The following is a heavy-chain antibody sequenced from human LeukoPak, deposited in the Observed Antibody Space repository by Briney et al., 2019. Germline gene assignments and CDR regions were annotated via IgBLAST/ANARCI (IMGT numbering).Heavy chain of an antibody. CDR2: IYKNGDT. Sequence: PSETLSLTCSVSGGSGGSISGIFWTWIRQPPGRGLEWIGYIYKNGDTKYNPSLDGRVSMSQDTSRNQFSLRLTSVTAEDTAVYYCARAGPRAYSGSDLWGQGTMVIVSS. J-gene: IGHJ3*01. CDR3: ARAGPRAYSGSDL. D-gene: IGHD5-12*01. CDR1: GGSGGSISGIF. V-gene: IGHV4-59*01.